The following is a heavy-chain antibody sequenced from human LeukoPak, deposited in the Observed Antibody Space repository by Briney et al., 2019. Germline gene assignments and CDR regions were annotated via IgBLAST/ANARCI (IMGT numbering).Heavy chain of an antibody. V-gene: IGHV3-48*01. D-gene: IGHD6-13*01. CDR3: ARETPYSNTWTDFDF. CDR2: ISLSSSSI. J-gene: IGHJ4*02. CDR1: GFTLSHYG. Sequence: QSGGSLRLSCAASGFTLSHYGMHWVRQAPGKGLEWVSYISLSSSSIYCADSLEGRFTISRDNAKNSLYLQMNSLRAEDTAVYYCARETPYSNTWTDFDFWGQGTLVTVSS.